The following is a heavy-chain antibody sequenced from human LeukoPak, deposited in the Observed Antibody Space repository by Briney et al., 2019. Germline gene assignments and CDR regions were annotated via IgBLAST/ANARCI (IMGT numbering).Heavy chain of an antibody. Sequence: GGSLRLSCAASGFTFSSYNMNWVRQAPGKGLEWVSSISSSSSYIYYADSVKGRFTISRDNAKNSLYLQMDSLRAEDTAVYYCARDRGIGGGFDYWGQGTLVTVSS. D-gene: IGHD3-10*01. CDR3: ARDRGIGGGFDY. V-gene: IGHV3-21*01. J-gene: IGHJ4*02. CDR1: GFTFSSYN. CDR2: ISSSSSYI.